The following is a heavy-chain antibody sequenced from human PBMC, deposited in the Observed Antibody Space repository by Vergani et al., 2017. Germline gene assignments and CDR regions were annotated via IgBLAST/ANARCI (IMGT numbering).Heavy chain of an antibody. J-gene: IGHJ4*02. CDR1: GGTFSSYA. Sequence: QVQLVQSGAEVKKPGSSVKVSCKASGGTFSSYAISWVRQAPGQGLEWMGRIIPIFGTANYAQKFQGRVTITADKSTSTAYMELSSLRSEDTAVYYCARNVFEPYSSGWYAIDYWGQGTLVTVSS. D-gene: IGHD6-19*01. CDR3: ARNVFEPYSSGWYAIDY. CDR2: IIPIFGTA. V-gene: IGHV1-69*14.